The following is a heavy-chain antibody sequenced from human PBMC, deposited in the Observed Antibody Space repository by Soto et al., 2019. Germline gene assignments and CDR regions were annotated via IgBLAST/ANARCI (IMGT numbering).Heavy chain of an antibody. Sequence: GESLKLSCKASGYSFTNYWIGWVRQMSGKGLEWMGVVYPVDSSTKFSPSFQGQVTMSVDNSITTAYLHWISLKASDTAIYYCARQEYDFDGNSFGYWGQGTLVTVSS. CDR1: GYSFTNYW. V-gene: IGHV5-51*01. D-gene: IGHD3-16*01. CDR2: VYPVDSST. CDR3: ARQEYDFDGNSFGY. J-gene: IGHJ4*02.